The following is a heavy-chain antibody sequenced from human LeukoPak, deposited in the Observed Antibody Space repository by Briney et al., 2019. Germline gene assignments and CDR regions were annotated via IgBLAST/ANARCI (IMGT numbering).Heavy chain of an antibody. CDR1: GFTFSSYG. J-gene: IGHJ4*02. Sequence: GGSLRLSCAASGFTFSSYGMHWVRQAPGQRPEWVGWINAGNGDTKYSQKFQGRVTITRDTSATTAYMELSSLRYEDTAVYYCARADSGGWAKDDYWGQGTLVSVSS. D-gene: IGHD2-15*01. CDR2: INAGNGDT. V-gene: IGHV1-3*01. CDR3: ARADSGGWAKDDY.